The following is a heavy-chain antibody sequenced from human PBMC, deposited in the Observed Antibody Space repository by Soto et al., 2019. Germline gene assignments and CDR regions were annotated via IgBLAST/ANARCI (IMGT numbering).Heavy chain of an antibody. CDR3: AKWLRGGSYYCDF. CDR2: VDSSQHT. Sequence: GGSLRLSCAASGFTFSSYAMSWVRQAPGKGLEWVSLVDSSQHTFYAESVKGRFTVSRYNSKNMVYLQMNSLTADDTALYYCAKWLRGGSYYCDFWGQGTMVTVSS. CDR1: GFTFSSYA. J-gene: IGHJ4*02. D-gene: IGHD2-15*01. V-gene: IGHV3-23*01.